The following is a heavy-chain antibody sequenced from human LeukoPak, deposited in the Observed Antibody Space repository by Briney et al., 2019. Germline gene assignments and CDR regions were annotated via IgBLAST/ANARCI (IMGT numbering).Heavy chain of an antibody. CDR2: INHSGST. J-gene: IGHJ4*02. CDR1: GGSFSGYY. D-gene: IGHD5-18*01. V-gene: IGHV4-34*01. CDR3: ARAVTYYFDY. Sequence: PSETLSLTCAVYGGSFSGYYWSWIRQPPGKGLEWIGEINHSGSTNYNPSLKSRVTISVDTSKNQFSLKLSSVTAADTAVYYRARAVTYYFDYWGQGTLVTVSS.